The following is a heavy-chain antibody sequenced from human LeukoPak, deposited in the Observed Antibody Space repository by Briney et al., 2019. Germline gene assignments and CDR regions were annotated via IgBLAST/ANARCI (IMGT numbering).Heavy chain of an antibody. Sequence: PGGSLRLSCAASGFTFSSYEMNWVRQAPGKGLEWVSYISSSGSTIYYADSVKGRFTISRDNAKNSLYLQMNSLRAEDTAVYYCARGGTFPIFDYWGQGTLVTVSS. CDR2: ISSSGSTI. V-gene: IGHV3-48*03. CDR1: GFTFSSYE. D-gene: IGHD2-15*01. CDR3: ARGGTFPIFDY. J-gene: IGHJ4*02.